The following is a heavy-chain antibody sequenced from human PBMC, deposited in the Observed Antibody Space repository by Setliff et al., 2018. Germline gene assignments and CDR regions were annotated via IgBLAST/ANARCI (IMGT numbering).Heavy chain of an antibody. Sequence: PGGSLRLSCVASGFTFDNYWMGWVRQPPGKGLEWVANIKPDGTETYYVDSVKGRFTVSRDNPKNSLYLQMSSLRAEDTGVYYCARDLSGRRDSWGQGTLVTVSS. J-gene: IGHJ4*02. V-gene: IGHV3-7*01. CDR2: IKPDGTET. CDR1: GFTFDNYW. D-gene: IGHD3-3*01. CDR3: ARDLSGRRDS.